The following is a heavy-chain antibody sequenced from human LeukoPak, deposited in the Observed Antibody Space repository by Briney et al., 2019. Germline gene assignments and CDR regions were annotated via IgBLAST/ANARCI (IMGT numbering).Heavy chain of an antibody. D-gene: IGHD3-10*01. CDR2: INSDGTST. CDR1: GFTFSSYW. Sequence: GGSLRLSCAASGFTFSSYWMHWVRQTPGKGLVWVSRINSDGTSTSYADSVKGRFTISRDNTKITLYLQMNSLRAEDTAVYYCARMEVRGVIRNLDYWGQGTLVTVSS. CDR3: ARMEVRGVIRNLDY. J-gene: IGHJ4*02. V-gene: IGHV3-74*01.